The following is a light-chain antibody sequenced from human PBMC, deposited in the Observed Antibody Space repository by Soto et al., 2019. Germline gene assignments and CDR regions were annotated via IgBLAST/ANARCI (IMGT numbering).Light chain of an antibody. CDR1: QSISSW. J-gene: IGKJ1*01. V-gene: IGKV1-5*03. CDR3: QQYNSYSEA. CDR2: KAS. Sequence: DSQMTQSPSTLSASVGDRDTITCRASQSISSWLAWYQQKPGKAPKLLIYKASSLQSGVPSRFSGSGSGTEFTLTISSLQPDDLATYYCQQYNSYSEAFGQGTKVDIK.